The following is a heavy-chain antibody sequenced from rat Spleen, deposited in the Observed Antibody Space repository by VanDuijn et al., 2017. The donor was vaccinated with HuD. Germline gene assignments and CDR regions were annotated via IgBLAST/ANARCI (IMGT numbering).Heavy chain of an antibody. CDR3: TREGYNNWGACAY. CDR2: MRYDGDT. V-gene: IGHV2S30*01. J-gene: IGHJ2*01. D-gene: IGHD1-10*01. Sequence: QVQLRESGPGLAQPSQTLSLTCTVSGFSLTGNNIYWVRQPPGKGLEWMGRMRYDGDTSYNSALKSRLSISRDTSKSQILLKMNSLRTEDTAIYFCTREGYNNWGACAYWGQGVMVTVSS. CDR1: GFSLTGNN.